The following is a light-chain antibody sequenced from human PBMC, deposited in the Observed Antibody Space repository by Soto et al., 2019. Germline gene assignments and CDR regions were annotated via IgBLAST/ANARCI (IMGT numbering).Light chain of an antibody. J-gene: IGKJ1*01. CDR2: GAS. Sequence: EIVLTQSPGTLSLSPGERATLSCRASQSVTNNYLAWYQHKPGQAPRLLSYGASRRTPGIPDRFGGSGSGTDFTITINRLDPEDFAVYYCQHDGSSPTTFGHGTKVELK. CDR3: QHDGSSPTT. V-gene: IGKV3-20*01. CDR1: QSVTNNY.